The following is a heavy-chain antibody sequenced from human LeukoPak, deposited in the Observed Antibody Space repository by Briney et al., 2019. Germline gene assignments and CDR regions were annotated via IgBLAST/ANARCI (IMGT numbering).Heavy chain of an antibody. CDR2: IDNSGRT. J-gene: IGHJ6*03. CDR3: ARAPGGYGYGYVTRYYYYMDV. V-gene: IGHV4-59*01. D-gene: IGHD5-18*01. CDR1: GGSINNYY. Sequence: PSETLSLTCTVSGGSINNYYWSWIRQPPGKGLEWIGYIDNSGRTKYNPSLKSRVTISLDTSENQFSLKVSSVIAADAAVYYCARAPGGYGYGYVTRYYYYMDVWGKGTTVTVSS.